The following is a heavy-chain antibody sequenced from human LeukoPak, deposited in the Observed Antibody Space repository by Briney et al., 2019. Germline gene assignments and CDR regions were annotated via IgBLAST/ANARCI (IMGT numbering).Heavy chain of an antibody. V-gene: IGHV4-34*01. D-gene: IGHD6-13*01. Sequence: SETLSLTCAVYGVSFSGYYWSWIRQPPGKGLEWIGEINHSGSTNYNPSLKSRVTISVDTSKNQFSLKLSSVTAADTAVYYCARDGSSSWYYYYYYGMDVWGQGTTVTVSS. J-gene: IGHJ6*02. CDR3: ARDGSSSWYYYYYYGMDV. CDR1: GVSFSGYY. CDR2: INHSGST.